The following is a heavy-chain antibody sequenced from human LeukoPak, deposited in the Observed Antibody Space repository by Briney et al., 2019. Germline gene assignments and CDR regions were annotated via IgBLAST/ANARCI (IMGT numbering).Heavy chain of an antibody. D-gene: IGHD6-19*01. V-gene: IGHV3-21*01. Sequence: RGSLRLSCAASGFTFSSYSMNWVRQAPGKGLEWVSSISSSSSYIYYADSVKGRFTISRDNAKNSLYLQMNSLRAEDTAVYYCARDRPSDRIAVAVSFDYWGQGTLVTVSS. CDR3: ARDRPSDRIAVAVSFDY. CDR1: GFTFSSYS. CDR2: ISSSSSYI. J-gene: IGHJ4*02.